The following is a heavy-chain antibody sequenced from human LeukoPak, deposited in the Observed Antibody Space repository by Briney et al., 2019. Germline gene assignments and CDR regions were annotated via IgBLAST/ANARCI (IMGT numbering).Heavy chain of an antibody. CDR2: ISWNSGSL. V-gene: IGHV3-9*01. Sequence: GGSLRLSCEASGFIFDDYAMHWVRQAPGKGLEWVSGISWNSGSLAYADSVKGRFTISRDNAKNSLYLQMNSLRTEDTALYYCARGLGGDQGYFDLWGRGTLATVSS. D-gene: IGHD3-10*01. J-gene: IGHJ2*01. CDR1: GFIFDDYA. CDR3: ARGLGGDQGYFDL.